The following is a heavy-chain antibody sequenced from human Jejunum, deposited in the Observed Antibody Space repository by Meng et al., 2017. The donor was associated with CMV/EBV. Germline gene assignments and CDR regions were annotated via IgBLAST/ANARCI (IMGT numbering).Heavy chain of an antibody. CDR2: ITGSGGNT. D-gene: IGHD4-17*01. V-gene: IGHV3-23*01. J-gene: IGHJ4*02. CDR3: AKGRNGDNEPIDFDY. CDR1: FSVSNFA. Sequence: FSVSNFAMSWVRQSPGNGLEWVFAITGSGGNTYYADSVKRRFNIYRDNSKNTLYLQMNSLRAEDTAVYYCAKGRNGDNEPIDFDYWGQGTLVTVSS.